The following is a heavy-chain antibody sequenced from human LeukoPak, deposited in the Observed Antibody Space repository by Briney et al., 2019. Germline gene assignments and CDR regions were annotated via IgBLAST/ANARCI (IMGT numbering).Heavy chain of an antibody. Sequence: PSETPSLTCTVSGGSISSYYWSWIRQPPGKGLEWIGYIYYSGSNNYNPSLKSRVTISVDTSKNQFSLKLSSVTAADTAVYYCASVQRDGAWTAIDYWGQGTLVTVSS. J-gene: IGHJ4*02. D-gene: IGHD3-10*01. CDR2: IYYSGSN. CDR3: ASVQRDGAWTAIDY. CDR1: GGSISSYY. V-gene: IGHV4-59*08.